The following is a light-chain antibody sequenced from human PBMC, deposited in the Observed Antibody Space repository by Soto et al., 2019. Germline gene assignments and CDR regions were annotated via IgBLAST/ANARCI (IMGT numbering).Light chain of an antibody. CDR2: DAS. Sequence: EIVLTQSPATLSLSPGESATLSCRASQSVGTFLAWYQHKPGQAPRLLILDASTRATGVPPRFSGSKSGTDFTLTISRLELEDFAVYYCQQRRTWPLTFGGGTKVDIK. CDR1: QSVGTF. J-gene: IGKJ4*01. CDR3: QQRRTWPLT. V-gene: IGKV3-11*01.